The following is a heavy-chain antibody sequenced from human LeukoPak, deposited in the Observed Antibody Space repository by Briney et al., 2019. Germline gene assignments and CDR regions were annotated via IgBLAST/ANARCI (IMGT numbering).Heavy chain of an antibody. Sequence: SETLSLTCTVSGGSISSNYWSWIRQPPGKGLEWTAYIYYTGSSNYNPSLKSRVTISVDTSKNQFSLILSSVTAADTAVYYCARQPVAATYFDYWGQGTLVTVSS. CDR3: ARQPVAATYFDY. J-gene: IGHJ4*02. CDR1: GGSISSNY. V-gene: IGHV4-59*08. D-gene: IGHD6-19*01. CDR2: IYYTGSS.